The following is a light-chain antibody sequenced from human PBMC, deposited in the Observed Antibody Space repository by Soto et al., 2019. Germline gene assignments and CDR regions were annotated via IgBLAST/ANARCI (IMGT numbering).Light chain of an antibody. CDR1: QSVTSN. CDR2: GVS. V-gene: IGKV3-15*01. J-gene: IGKJ4*01. CDR3: QQYNDWPALT. Sequence: EIVMTQSPATLSVSPGERATLSCRASQSVTSNLAWYQQKPGQAPRLLMYGVSTRATGIPARFGGSGSATEFTLTISSLQSEDFALYYCQQYNDWPALTFGGGTKVDIK.